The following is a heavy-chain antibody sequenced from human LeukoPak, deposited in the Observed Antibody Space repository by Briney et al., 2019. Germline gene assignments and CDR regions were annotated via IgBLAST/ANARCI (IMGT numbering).Heavy chain of an antibody. D-gene: IGHD3-3*01. Sequence: GGSLRLSCAASGFTFSSYGMHWVRQAPGKGLEWVAFIRYDGSNKYYADSVKGRFTISRDNSKNTLYLQMNSLRAEDTAVYYCAKVEYYDFWCGYADAFDIWGQGTMVTVSS. CDR3: AKVEYYDFWCGYADAFDI. V-gene: IGHV3-30*02. J-gene: IGHJ3*02. CDR1: GFTFSSYG. CDR2: IRYDGSNK.